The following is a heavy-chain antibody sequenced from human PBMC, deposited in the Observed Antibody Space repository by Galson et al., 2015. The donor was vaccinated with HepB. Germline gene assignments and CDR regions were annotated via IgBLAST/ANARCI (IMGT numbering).Heavy chain of an antibody. CDR2: ISAYNGNT. V-gene: IGHV1-18*04. Sequence: SVKVSCKASGYTFTSYGISWVRQAPGQGLEWMGWISAYNGNTNYAQKLQGRVTMTTDTSTSTAYMELRSLRSDDTAVYYCARASSSWYGFSAFDIWGQGTMVTVSS. CDR1: GYTFTSYG. D-gene: IGHD6-13*01. J-gene: IGHJ3*02. CDR3: ARASSSWYGFSAFDI.